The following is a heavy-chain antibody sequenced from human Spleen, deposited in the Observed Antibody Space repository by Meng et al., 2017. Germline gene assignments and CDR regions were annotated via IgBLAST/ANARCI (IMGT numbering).Heavy chain of an antibody. D-gene: IGHD5-18*01. CDR1: GFSLTTSGVG. CDR3: AHRHEEGFGYPFLHY. Sequence: SGPTLVKPTQTLTLTCTFSGFSLTTSGVGVGWIRQPPGKALEWLALIYWDDDKRYSPSLKSRLTITKDTSKNQVVLTMTNMDPVDTATYYCAHRHEEGFGYPFLHYWGQGTLVTVSS. J-gene: IGHJ4*02. CDR2: IYWDDDK. V-gene: IGHV2-5*02.